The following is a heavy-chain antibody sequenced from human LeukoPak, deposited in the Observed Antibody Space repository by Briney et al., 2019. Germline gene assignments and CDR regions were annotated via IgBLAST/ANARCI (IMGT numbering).Heavy chain of an antibody. CDR3: ARRVAAHPSDY. V-gene: IGHV4-39*01. CDR2: MYYSGST. D-gene: IGHD6-6*01. Sequence: SETLSLTCTVSGGSISSSNYYWGWIRQPPGKGLEWIGSMYYSGSTYYNPSLKSRVTVSVDTSKNQFSLKLSSVTAADTAVYYCARRVAAHPSDYWGQGTLVTVSS. CDR1: GGSISSSNYY. J-gene: IGHJ4*02.